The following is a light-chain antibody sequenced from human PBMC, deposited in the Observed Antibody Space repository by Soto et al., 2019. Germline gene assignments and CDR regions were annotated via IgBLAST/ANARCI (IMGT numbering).Light chain of an antibody. J-gene: IGLJ2*01. CDR3: LTWGWGSVV. Sequence: QPVLTQSPSASASLGASVKFTCTLNSGHSSNAVAWHQQQPEKGPRYLMKVNSDGSHSKGDGIPDRFSGSSSGAERYLTISSLQSEDDADYYCLTWGWGSVVFGGGTKVTVL. V-gene: IGLV4-69*01. CDR2: VNSDGSH. CDR1: SGHSSNA.